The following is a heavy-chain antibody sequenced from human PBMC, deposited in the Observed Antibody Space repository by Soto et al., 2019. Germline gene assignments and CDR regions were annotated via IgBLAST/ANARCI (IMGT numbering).Heavy chain of an antibody. CDR1: GFTFSSYD. J-gene: IGHJ4*02. Sequence: EVQLAESGGGMVQPGGSLRLSCVASGFTFSSYDMHWVRQAPGKGLEYVSASSSNGGTTYYGNSVKGRFTISRDNSKNTLYLLMGSLRAKDLAVYHCVRRGSGNCDYWVQGALVAVSS. V-gene: IGHV3-64*01. CDR3: VRRGSGNCDY. D-gene: IGHD3-10*01. CDR2: SSSNGGTT.